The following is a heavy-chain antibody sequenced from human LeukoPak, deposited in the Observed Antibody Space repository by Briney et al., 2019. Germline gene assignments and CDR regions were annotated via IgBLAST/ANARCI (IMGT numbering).Heavy chain of an antibody. D-gene: IGHD6-6*01. Sequence: GESLKISCKGSGYSFTSYWIGWVRQMPGKGLEWMGIIYPGDSDTRYSPSFQGQVTISADKSISTAYLQWSSLKASDTAMYYCARQRARPGGSNWFDPWGQGTLVTVSS. CDR2: IYPGDSDT. J-gene: IGHJ5*02. CDR3: ARQRARPGGSNWFDP. V-gene: IGHV5-51*01. CDR1: GYSFTSYW.